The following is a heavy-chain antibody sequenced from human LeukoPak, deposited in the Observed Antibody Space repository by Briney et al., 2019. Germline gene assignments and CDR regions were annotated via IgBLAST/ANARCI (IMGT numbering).Heavy chain of an antibody. V-gene: IGHV3-21*01. J-gene: IGHJ4*02. CDR2: ISSSSSYI. CDR3: GREPGLAVADY. D-gene: IGHD6-19*01. Sequence: GGSLRLSCAASGFTFNTYNMNWVRQAPGKGLEWVSSISSSSSYIHYADSVKGRFTISRDNAKNSVYLQMSSLRAEDTAVYYCGREPGLAVADYWGQGTLVTVSS. CDR1: GFTFNTYN.